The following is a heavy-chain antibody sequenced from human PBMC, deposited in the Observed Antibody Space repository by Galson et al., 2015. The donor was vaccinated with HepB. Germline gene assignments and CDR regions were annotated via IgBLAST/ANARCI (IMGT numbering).Heavy chain of an antibody. V-gene: IGHV3-23*01. CDR1: GFTFTNYA. J-gene: IGHJ4*02. CDR2: ISGTGGSPGST. D-gene: IGHD5-18*01. Sequence: SLRLSCAASGFTFTNYAMSWVRQAPGRGLGWVATISGTGGSPGSTYYAGSVKGRFTISRDNSRNTLYLQMSSLRAEDTAVYYCAKAGWVDTAMTPFDYWGQGTLVAVSS. CDR3: AKAGWVDTAMTPFDY.